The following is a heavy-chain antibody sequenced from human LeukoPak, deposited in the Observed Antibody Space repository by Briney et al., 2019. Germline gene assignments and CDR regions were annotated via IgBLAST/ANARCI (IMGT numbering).Heavy chain of an antibody. Sequence: KPSETLSLACTVSGGSISSHYWSWIRQPPGKGLEWIAYIYYTGTSNYNPSLKSRVTISVDTSKNQISLRLSSVIAADTAVYYCARQGIDAFDIWGQGTLVTVSS. CDR3: ARQGIDAFDI. CDR2: IYYTGTS. V-gene: IGHV4-59*08. CDR1: GGSISSHY. J-gene: IGHJ3*02.